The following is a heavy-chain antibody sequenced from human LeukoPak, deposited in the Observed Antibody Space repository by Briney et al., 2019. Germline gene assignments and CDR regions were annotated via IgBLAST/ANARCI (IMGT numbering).Heavy chain of an antibody. CDR3: ARELLVGAAPYYFDY. J-gene: IGHJ4*02. Sequence: GGSLRLSCAASGFTFSSYGMHWVRQAPGKGLEWVAVIWYDGSNKYYADSVKGRFTISRDNSKNTLYLQMNSLRAEDTAVYYCARELLVGAAPYYFDYWGQGTLVTVSS. V-gene: IGHV3-33*01. CDR1: GFTFSSYG. CDR2: IWYDGSNK. D-gene: IGHD1-26*01.